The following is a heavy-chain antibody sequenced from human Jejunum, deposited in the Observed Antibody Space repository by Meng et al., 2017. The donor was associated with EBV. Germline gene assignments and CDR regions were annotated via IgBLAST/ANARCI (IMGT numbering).Heavy chain of an antibody. V-gene: IGHV3-30*03. CDR3: ARDGSGWYPGDY. CDR2: ISPDGNNK. J-gene: IGHJ4*02. CDR1: GLTFSSYG. Sequence: VHWLEVWGGVVPPGMSLRLSCARSGLTFSSYGMHWVRQAPGKGLEWVALISPDGNNKYYADSVKGRFTISRDNSKNTLYVQINSLRTEDTAVYYCARDGSGWYPGDYWGQGTLVTVSS. D-gene: IGHD6-19*01.